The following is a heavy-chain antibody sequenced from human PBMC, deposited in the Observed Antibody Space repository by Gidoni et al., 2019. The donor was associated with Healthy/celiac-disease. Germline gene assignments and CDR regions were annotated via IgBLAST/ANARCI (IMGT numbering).Heavy chain of an antibody. CDR3: AITFLENDAFDI. CDR1: GFTFSSYG. V-gene: IGHV3-30*03. Sequence: QVQLVESGGGVVQPGRSLRLSCAASGFTFSSYGMHWVRQAPGKGLEWVAVISYDGSNKYYADSVKGRFTISRDNSKNTLYLQMNSLRAEDTAVYYCAITFLENDAFDIWGQGTMVTVSS. D-gene: IGHD3-16*01. CDR2: ISYDGSNK. J-gene: IGHJ3*02.